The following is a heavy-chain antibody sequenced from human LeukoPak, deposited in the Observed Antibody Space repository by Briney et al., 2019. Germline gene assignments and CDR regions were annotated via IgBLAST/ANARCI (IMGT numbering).Heavy chain of an antibody. CDR3: AKGGQWLVQGSDYYYGMDV. CDR2: ISWNSGSI. D-gene: IGHD6-19*01. J-gene: IGHJ6*02. V-gene: IGHV3-9*01. Sequence: GRSLRLSCAASGFTFDDYAMHWVRQAPGKGLEWVSGISWNSGSIGYADSVKGRFTISRDNAKNSLYLQMNSLRAEDTALYYCAKGGQWLVQGSDYYYGMDVWGQGTTVTVSS. CDR1: GFTFDDYA.